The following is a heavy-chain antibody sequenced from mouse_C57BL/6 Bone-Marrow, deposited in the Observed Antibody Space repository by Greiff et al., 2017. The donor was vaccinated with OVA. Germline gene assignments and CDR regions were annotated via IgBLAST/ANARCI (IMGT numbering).Heavy chain of an antibody. CDR3: ARQNYVDY. CDR1: GFTFSSYG. CDR2: ISSGGSYT. J-gene: IGHJ2*01. Sequence: EVQGVESGGDLVKPGGSLKLSCAASGFTFSSYGMSWVRQTPDKRLEWVATISSGGSYTYYPDSVKGRFTISRDNAKNTLYLQMSSLKSEDTAMYYCARQNYVDYWGQGTTLTVSS. V-gene: IGHV5-6*01.